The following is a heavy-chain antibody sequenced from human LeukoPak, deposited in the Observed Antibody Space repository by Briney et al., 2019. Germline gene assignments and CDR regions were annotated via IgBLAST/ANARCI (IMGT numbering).Heavy chain of an antibody. CDR2: INPNSGGT. CDR3: ARVISANCSSTSCSVGYYYYGMDV. CDR1: GYTFTGYF. J-gene: IGHJ6*02. V-gene: IGHV1-2*02. D-gene: IGHD2-2*01. Sequence: GASVKVSCKASGYTFTGYFMHWVRQAPGQGLEWMGWINPNSGGTNYAQKFQGRVTMTRDTSISTAYMELSRLRSDDTAVYYCARVISANCSSTSCSVGYYYYGMDVWGQGTTVTVSS.